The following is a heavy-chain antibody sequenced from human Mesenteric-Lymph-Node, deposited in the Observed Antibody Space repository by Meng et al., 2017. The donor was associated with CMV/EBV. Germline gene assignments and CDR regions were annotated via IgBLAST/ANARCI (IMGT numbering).Heavy chain of an antibody. CDR1: IYY. CDR3: ARHLGSSRRYYFDSSGYYIDY. V-gene: IGHV4-39*01. J-gene: IGHJ4*02. Sequence: IYYWGWIRQPQGKGLEWIGSIYYSGSTYYNPSLKSRATISVDTSKNQFSLKLSSVTAADTAVYYCARHLGSSRRYYFDSSGYYIDYWGQGTLVTVSS. CDR2: IYYSGST. D-gene: IGHD3-22*01.